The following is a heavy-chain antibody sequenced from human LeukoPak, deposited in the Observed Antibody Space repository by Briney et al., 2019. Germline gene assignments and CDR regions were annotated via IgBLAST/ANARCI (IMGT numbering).Heavy chain of an antibody. CDR1: GYTFSSNW. J-gene: IGHJ3*02. D-gene: IGHD1-26*01. Sequence: TGESLKISCKGSGYTFSSNWIGWVRQMPGKGLEWMGIIYPGDSDTRYSPSFQGQVTISADKSSSTAYLQWSSLKASDTAMYYCARHRVGIYSRNHAFDIWGQGTMVTVSS. CDR2: IYPGDSDT. CDR3: ARHRVGIYSRNHAFDI. V-gene: IGHV5-51*01.